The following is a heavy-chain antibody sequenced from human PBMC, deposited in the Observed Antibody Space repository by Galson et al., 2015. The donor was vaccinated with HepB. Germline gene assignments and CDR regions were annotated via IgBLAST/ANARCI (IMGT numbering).Heavy chain of an antibody. Sequence: SLRLSCAASGFTFSSYGMHWVRQAPGKGLEWVAVIWYDGSNKYYADSVKGRFTISRDNSKNTLYLQMNSLRAEDTAVYYCARVGLLWFGELTDAFDIWGQGTMVTVSS. V-gene: IGHV3-33*01. CDR2: IWYDGSNK. J-gene: IGHJ3*02. CDR1: GFTFSSYG. D-gene: IGHD3-10*01. CDR3: ARVGLLWFGELTDAFDI.